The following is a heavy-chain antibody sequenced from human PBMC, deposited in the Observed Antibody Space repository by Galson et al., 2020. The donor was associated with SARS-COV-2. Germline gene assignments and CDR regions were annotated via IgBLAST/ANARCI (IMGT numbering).Heavy chain of an antibody. Sequence: ASVKVSCKVSGYTLTELSMHWVRQAPGKGLEWMGGFDPEDGETIYAQKFQGRVTMTEDTSTDTAYMELSSLRSEDTAVYYCAIAVAVVRSDWFDPWGQGTLVTVSS. CDR3: AIAVAVVRSDWFDP. CDR1: GYTLTELS. CDR2: FDPEDGET. D-gene: IGHD6-19*01. V-gene: IGHV1-24*01. J-gene: IGHJ5*02.